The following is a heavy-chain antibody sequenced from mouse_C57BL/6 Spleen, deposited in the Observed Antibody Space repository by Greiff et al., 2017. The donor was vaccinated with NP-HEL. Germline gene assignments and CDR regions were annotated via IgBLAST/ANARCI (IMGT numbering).Heavy chain of an antibody. CDR1: GFNIKDYY. CDR2: IDPEDGET. D-gene: IGHD1-1*01. Sequence: VQLKQSGAELVKPGASVKLSCTASGFNIKDYYMHWVKRRTEQGLEWIGRIDPEDGETKYAPKFQGKATITADTASNTAYLQLRSLTSEDTAVYYCARGNYGSSYVEDYWGQGTTLTVSS. J-gene: IGHJ2*01. V-gene: IGHV14-2*01. CDR3: ARGNYGSSYVEDY.